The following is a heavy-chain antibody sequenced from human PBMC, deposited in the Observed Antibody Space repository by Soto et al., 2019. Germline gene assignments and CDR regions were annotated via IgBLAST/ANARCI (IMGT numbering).Heavy chain of an antibody. CDR2: IRSKAYGGTT. CDR1: VFTYGDYA. CDR3: TREKQMGIDYAFDI. V-gene: IGHV3-49*04. Sequence: GGSLRLSCTSSVFTYGDYAMSWVRHSPGKGLEWVGFIRSKAYGGTTEYAASVKGRFTISRDDSKSIAYLQMNSLKTEDTAVYYCTREKQMGIDYAFDIWGQGTMVTVSS. D-gene: IGHD6-13*01. J-gene: IGHJ3*02.